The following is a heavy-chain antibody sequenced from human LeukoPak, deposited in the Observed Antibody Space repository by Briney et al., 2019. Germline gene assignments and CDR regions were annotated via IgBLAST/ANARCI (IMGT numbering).Heavy chain of an antibody. D-gene: IGHD5-12*01. CDR3: VIYSGYDFIVDY. J-gene: IGHJ4*02. V-gene: IGHV1-69*13. CDR2: IIAIFGTA. CDR1: VVTFISYA. Sequence: ASLKVSSTTPVVTFISYAISWVRQAPGKGLDRMGGIIAIFGTAHYAQKFQGRVALTADDSTSTAYMELSSLRSEATAVYYRVIYSGYDFIVDYWGQGPLVSVSS.